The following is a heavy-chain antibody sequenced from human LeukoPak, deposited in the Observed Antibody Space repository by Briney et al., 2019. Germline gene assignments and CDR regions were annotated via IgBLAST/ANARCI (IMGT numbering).Heavy chain of an antibody. V-gene: IGHV1-69*01. D-gene: IGHD3-22*01. CDR2: IIPIFGTA. CDR1: GRSFNSHA. CDR3: ARVPYYYDSSGYYKSYYFDY. J-gene: IGHJ4*02. Sequence: GASVKVSCKASGRSFNSHALSWVRQAPGQGLEWMGGIIPIFGTANYAQKFQGRVTITADESTSTAYMELSSLRSEDTAVYYCARVPYYYDSSGYYKSYYFDYWGQGTLVTVSS.